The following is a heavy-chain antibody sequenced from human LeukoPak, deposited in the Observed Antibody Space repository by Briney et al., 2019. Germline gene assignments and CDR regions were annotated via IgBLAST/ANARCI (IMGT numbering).Heavy chain of an antibody. V-gene: IGHV1-69*05. Sequence: ASVKVSCKASVGTYSTYAISWVRQTPGQGREWMGGIIPIFGTANYAQKFQGGVTITTDESTSTAYMELSSLRSEDTAVYYCASRMRPYCSSTSCYYYYMDVWGKGTTVTVSS. J-gene: IGHJ6*03. CDR3: ASRMRPYCSSTSCYYYYMDV. CDR2: IIPIFGTA. CDR1: VGTYSTYA. D-gene: IGHD2-2*01.